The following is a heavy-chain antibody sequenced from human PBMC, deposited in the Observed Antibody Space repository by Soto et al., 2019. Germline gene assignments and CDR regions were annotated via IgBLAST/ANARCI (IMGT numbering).Heavy chain of an antibody. CDR1: GFTFSSYG. CDR3: AKVAASGTEHYYCYGMDV. V-gene: IGHV3-30*18. J-gene: IGHJ6*02. Sequence: QVQLVESGGGVVQPGRSLRLSCAASGFTFSSYGMHWVRQAPGKGLEWVAVISYDGSNKYYADSVKGRFTISRDNSKNTLHLQMNRLRAEDTAVYYCAKVAASGTEHYYCYGMDVWGQGTTGNVSS. CDR2: ISYDGSNK. D-gene: IGHD6-13*01.